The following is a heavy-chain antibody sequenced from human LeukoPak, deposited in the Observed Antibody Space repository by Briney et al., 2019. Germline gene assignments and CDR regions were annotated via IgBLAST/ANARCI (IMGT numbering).Heavy chain of an antibody. CDR1: GHTFTSYG. Sequence: ASVKVSCKASGHTFTSYGISWVRQAPGQGLEWMGWISAYNGNTNYAQKLQGRVTMTTDTSTSTAYMELRSLRSDDTAVYYCARDVSSSWPQRLYYYYGMDVWGQGTTVTVSS. CDR2: ISAYNGNT. D-gene: IGHD6-13*01. J-gene: IGHJ6*02. V-gene: IGHV1-18*01. CDR3: ARDVSSSWPQRLYYYYGMDV.